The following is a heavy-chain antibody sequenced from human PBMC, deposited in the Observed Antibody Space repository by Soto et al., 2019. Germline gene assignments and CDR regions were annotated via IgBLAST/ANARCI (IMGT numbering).Heavy chain of an antibody. D-gene: IGHD4-4*01. V-gene: IGHV3-23*01. CDR3: AKDEDVYTDHRFDF. CDR2: ISANGGGT. CDR1: GFTFRDYA. Sequence: EVRLLQSGGGVVKPGGSRTLSCAASGFTFRDYAMSWVRQAAGRGREWVATISANGGGTYYADSVKGRFTITRDNSENTLILQMRSLSTEDTAVYYCAKDEDVYTDHRFDFWGQGTLVTVSS. J-gene: IGHJ4*02.